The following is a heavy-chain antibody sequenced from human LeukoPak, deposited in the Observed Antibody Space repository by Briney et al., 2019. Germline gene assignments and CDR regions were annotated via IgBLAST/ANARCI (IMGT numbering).Heavy chain of an antibody. CDR2: IYYSGST. Sequence: SETLSLTCTVSGGSISSYYWGWIRQPPGKGLEWIGSIYYSGSTYYNPSLKSRVTISVDTSKNQFSLKLSSVTAADTAVYYCARQWAVGATADYWGQGTLVTVSS. CDR3: ARQWAVGATADY. J-gene: IGHJ4*02. V-gene: IGHV4-39*07. D-gene: IGHD1-26*01. CDR1: GGSISSYY.